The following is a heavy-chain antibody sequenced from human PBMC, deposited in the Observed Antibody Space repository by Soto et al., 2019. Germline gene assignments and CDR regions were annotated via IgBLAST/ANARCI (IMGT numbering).Heavy chain of an antibody. J-gene: IGHJ6*03. V-gene: IGHV1-18*01. CDR2: ISAYNGDT. Sequence: QDQLVQSGGEVKKPGASVKVSCKASGYSFTNYGITWVRQAPGQGFEWMGCISAYNGDTNYAQKLQGRVTMTTDASTSTAYLELRSLRSDDTAVYYCARDRGVAPPVAGNTHYYYYMDVWGKGTTVTVSS. D-gene: IGHD6-19*01. CDR3: ARDRGVAPPVAGNTHYYYYMDV. CDR1: GYSFTNYG.